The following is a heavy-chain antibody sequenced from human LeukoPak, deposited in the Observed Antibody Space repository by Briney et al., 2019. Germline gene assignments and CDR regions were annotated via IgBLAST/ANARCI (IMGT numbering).Heavy chain of an antibody. Sequence: PGGSLRLSCAASGFTFSSYWMSWVRQAPGKGLEWVAVISYDGSNKYYADSVKGRFTSSRDNSKNTLYLQMNSLRAEDTAVYYCAREAGDYGSRHYFDYWGQGTLVTVSS. D-gene: IGHD4-17*01. CDR2: ISYDGSNK. J-gene: IGHJ4*02. V-gene: IGHV3-30-3*01. CDR1: GFTFSSYW. CDR3: AREAGDYGSRHYFDY.